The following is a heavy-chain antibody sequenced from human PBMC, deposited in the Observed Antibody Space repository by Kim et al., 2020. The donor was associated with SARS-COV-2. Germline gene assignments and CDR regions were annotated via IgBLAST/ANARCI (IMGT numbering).Heavy chain of an antibody. CDR3: ATDTLYDFWSVNYTGPFDY. CDR1: GFTFSSYA. Sequence: GGSLRLSCAASGFTFSSYAMHWVRQAPGKGLEWVACISCDGSNKYYADSVKGRFTISRDNSKNTLYLQMNSLRAEDTAVYYCATDTLYDFWSVNYTGPFDYSGERTLVTVSS. D-gene: IGHD3-3*01. V-gene: IGHV3-30-3*01. CDR2: ISCDGSNK. J-gene: IGHJ4*02.